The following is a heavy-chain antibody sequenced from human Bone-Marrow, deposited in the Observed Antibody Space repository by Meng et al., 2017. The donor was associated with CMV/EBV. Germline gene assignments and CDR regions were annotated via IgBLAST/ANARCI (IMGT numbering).Heavy chain of an antibody. V-gene: IGHV3-23*01. CDR1: GFTFSSYA. J-gene: IGHJ4*02. CDR3: ARARTGWDLLMAD. Sequence: GGSLRLSCAASGFTFSSYAMSWVRQAPGKGLEWVSAISGSGGSTYYADSVKGRFTISRDNSKNTLYLQMNSLRAEDTAVYYCARARTGWDLLMADWGQGTLVTVSS. D-gene: IGHD1-26*01. CDR2: ISGSGGST.